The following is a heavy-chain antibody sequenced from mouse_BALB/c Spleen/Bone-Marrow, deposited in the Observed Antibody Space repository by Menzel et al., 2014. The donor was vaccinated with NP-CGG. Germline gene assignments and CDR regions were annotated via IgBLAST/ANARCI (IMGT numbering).Heavy chain of an antibody. J-gene: IGHJ4*01. V-gene: IGHV5-12-1*01. CDR2: ISSGGGST. CDR3: ARTTPYAMDY. D-gene: IGHD5-5*01. CDR1: GFAFSSYD. Sequence: EVKLQESGGGLVKPGGSLKLSCAASGFAFSSYDMSWARQTPEKRLEWVAYISSGGGSTYYPDTVKGRFTISRDNAKNTLYLQMSSLKSEDTAMYYCARTTPYAMDYWGQGTSVTVSS.